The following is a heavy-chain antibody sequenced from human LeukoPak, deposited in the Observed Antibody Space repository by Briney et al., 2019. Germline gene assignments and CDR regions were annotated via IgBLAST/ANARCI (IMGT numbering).Heavy chain of an antibody. J-gene: IGHJ4*02. CDR2: ISSSGSTI. CDR3: ATPPGPSKPAAIYY. D-gene: IGHD2-2*02. Sequence: GGSLRLSCAASGFTFSDYYMSWIRQAPGKGLEWVSYISSSGSTIYYADSVKGRFTISRDNAKNSLYLQMNSLRAEDTAVYYCATPPGPSKPAAIYYWGQGTLVTVSS. V-gene: IGHV3-11*01. CDR1: GFTFSDYY.